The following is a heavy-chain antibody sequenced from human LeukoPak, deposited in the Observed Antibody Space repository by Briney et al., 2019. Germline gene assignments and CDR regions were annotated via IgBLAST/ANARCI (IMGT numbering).Heavy chain of an antibody. Sequence: ASVKVSCKAFGFSFASFGFNWVRQAPGQGLEWMGWISGYNGHTRYEQKFHDRVTMTTDSSTSTAYMELRSLRSDDTAVYYCAREVANSSPYFDLWGQGTLVTVSS. CDR3: AREVANSSPYFDL. J-gene: IGHJ5*02. D-gene: IGHD6-6*01. CDR2: ISGYNGHT. CDR1: GFSFASFG. V-gene: IGHV1-18*01.